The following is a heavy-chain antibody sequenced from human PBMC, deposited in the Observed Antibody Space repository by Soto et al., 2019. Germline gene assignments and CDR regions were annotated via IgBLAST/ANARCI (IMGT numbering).Heavy chain of an antibody. D-gene: IGHD3-22*01. CDR2: ISYGGGTT. J-gene: IGHJ4*02. CDR3: ASNPLDYDSSGYYLDY. CDR1: EFTFSNYA. V-gene: IGHV3-23*01. Sequence: GGSLRLSCAASEFTFSNYAMSWVRQAPGKGLEWVSAISYGGGTTYYADSVKGRFTISRDNSKNTLYLQMNSLRAEDTAVYYCASNPLDYDSSGYYLDYWGQGTLVTVSS.